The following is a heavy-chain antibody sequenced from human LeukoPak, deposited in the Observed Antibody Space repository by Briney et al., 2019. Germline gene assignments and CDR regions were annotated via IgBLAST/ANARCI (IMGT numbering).Heavy chain of an antibody. CDR2: IYPGDSDT. Sequence: GESLKIFCRGSGYSFTIYWIVWVRQMRGKGLEWMGIIYPGDSDTRYSPAFQRQVTISADKSISTAYLQWSSLKASDTAMYSCASSKGDPPGWDPWGQGTLVTVSS. J-gene: IGHJ5*02. CDR1: GYSFTIYW. D-gene: IGHD2-21*02. CDR3: ASSKGDPPGWDP. V-gene: IGHV5-51*01.